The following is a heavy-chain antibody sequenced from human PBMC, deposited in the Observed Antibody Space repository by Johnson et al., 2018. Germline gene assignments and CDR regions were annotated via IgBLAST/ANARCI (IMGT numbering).Heavy chain of an antibody. CDR3: AREGYDGFTDASDSYYYYYDLDV. CDR1: GFSLSSYT. Sequence: VQLQESGGGLVKPGGSLRLSCAASGFSLSSYTLTWVRQAPGKGLEWVSSISSTSSNIYYADSLKGRFTISRNNAKSSLYLQMNSLGAEDTAVYYCAREGYDGFTDASDSYYYYYDLDVWGKGTTVTVSS. D-gene: IGHD3-9*01. CDR2: ISSTSSNI. J-gene: IGHJ6*03. V-gene: IGHV3-21*06.